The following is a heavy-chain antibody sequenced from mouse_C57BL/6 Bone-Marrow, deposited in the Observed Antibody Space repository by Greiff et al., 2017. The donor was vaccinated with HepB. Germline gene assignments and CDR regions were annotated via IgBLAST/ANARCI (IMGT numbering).Heavy chain of an antibody. V-gene: IGHV1-63*01. CDR3: ARRNYGSGFAY. D-gene: IGHD1-1*01. J-gene: IGHJ3*01. CDR2: IYPGGGYT. CDR1: GYTFTNYW. Sequence: QVQLQQSGAELVRPGTSVKMSCKASGYTFTNYWIGWAKQRPGHGLEWIGDIYPGGGYTNYKEKFKGKATLTADKSSSTAYMQFSSLTSEDSAIYYCARRNYGSGFAYWGQGTLVTVSA.